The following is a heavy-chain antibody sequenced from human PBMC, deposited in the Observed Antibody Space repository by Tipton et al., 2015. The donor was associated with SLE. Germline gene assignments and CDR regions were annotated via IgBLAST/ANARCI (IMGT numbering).Heavy chain of an antibody. Sequence: QSGAEVKQPGASVKVSCKASGYTFTSYYIHWVRQAPGQGLEWMGIIIPSAGSTNYAQKFQVRVTMTRGTSTSTVYMELSSLTSEDTAVYFCAREESGGYWDYWGQGILVTVSS. D-gene: IGHD2-15*01. V-gene: IGHV1-46*01. CDR1: GYTFTSYY. CDR3: AREESGGYWDY. J-gene: IGHJ4*02. CDR2: IIPSAGST.